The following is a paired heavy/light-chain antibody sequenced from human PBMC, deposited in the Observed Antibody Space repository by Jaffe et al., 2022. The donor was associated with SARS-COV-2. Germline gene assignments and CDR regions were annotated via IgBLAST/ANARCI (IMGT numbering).Light chain of an antibody. CDR1: ESVHKW. CDR2: EAS. CDR3: QQYNNYSWT. J-gene: IGKJ1*01. V-gene: IGKV1-5*03. Sequence: DIQMTQSPSTLSASVGDRVTITCRASESVHKWVAWYQQKPGKAPKLLISEASSLESGVPSRFSGSQSGTEFTLTISSLQPDDFATYYCQQYNNYSWTFGQGTKVEIK.
Heavy chain of an antibody. CDR3: AKESANSGSYPVDY. D-gene: IGHD1-26*01. CDR1: GFTFSNYA. Sequence: EVQLLESGGGLIQPGGSLRLSCEASGFTFSNYAMSWVRQAPGKGLEWVAAIRDSGETFYADSVKGRFTISRDNSKNTVSLQMNSLRAEDTAVYYCAKESANSGSYPVDYWGQGTLVTVSS. CDR2: IRDSGET. J-gene: IGHJ4*02. V-gene: IGHV3-23*01.